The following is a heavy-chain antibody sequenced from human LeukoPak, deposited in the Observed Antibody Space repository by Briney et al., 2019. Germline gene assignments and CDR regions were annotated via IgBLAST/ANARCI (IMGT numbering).Heavy chain of an antibody. CDR1: GFTFDDYA. D-gene: IGHD1-26*01. CDR2: IKQDGSEK. Sequence: PGGSLRLSCAASGFTFDDYAMHWVRQAPGKGLEWVANIKQDGSEKYYVDSVKGRFTISRDNAKNSLYLQMNSLRAEDTAVYYCARGSGSSDDAFDIWGQGTMVTVSS. J-gene: IGHJ3*02. CDR3: ARGSGSSDDAFDI. V-gene: IGHV3-7*01.